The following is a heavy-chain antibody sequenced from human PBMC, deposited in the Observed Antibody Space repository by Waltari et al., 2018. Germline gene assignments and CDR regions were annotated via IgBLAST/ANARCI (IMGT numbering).Heavy chain of an antibody. CDR3: ARDVVAVEDAFDI. J-gene: IGHJ3*02. Sequence: QVQLVESGGGVVQPGRCLRRSGAASGLTFSSYAVDRVLQAPGKGLEWVAVISYDGSNKYYADSVKGRFTISRDNSKNTLYLQMNSLRAEDTAVYYCARDVVAVEDAFDIWGQGTMVTVSS. D-gene: IGHD6-19*01. CDR1: GLTFSSYA. CDR2: ISYDGSNK. V-gene: IGHV3-30*04.